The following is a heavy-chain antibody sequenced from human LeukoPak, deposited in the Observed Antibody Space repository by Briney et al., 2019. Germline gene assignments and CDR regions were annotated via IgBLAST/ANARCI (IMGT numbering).Heavy chain of an antibody. Sequence: SETLSLTCTVSGGSISSYYWSWVRQPPGKGLEWIGYIYYSGSTNYNPSLKSRVTISVDTSKNQFSLKLSSVTAADTAVYYCARGGSSYFDYWGQGTLVTVSS. D-gene: IGHD6-6*01. J-gene: IGHJ4*02. V-gene: IGHV4-59*01. CDR2: IYYSGST. CDR1: GGSISSYY. CDR3: ARGGSSYFDY.